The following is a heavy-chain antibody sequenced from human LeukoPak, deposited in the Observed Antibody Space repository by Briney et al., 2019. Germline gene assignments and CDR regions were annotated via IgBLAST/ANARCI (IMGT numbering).Heavy chain of an antibody. CDR2: ISGSGGST. CDR1: GFTFSSYA. V-gene: IGHV3-23*01. CDR3: AKDALGYCSSTIRYTGPPDA. D-gene: IGHD2-2*02. Sequence: GGSLRLSCAASGFTFSSYAMSWVRQAPGKGLEWVSAISGSGGSTYYADSVKGRFTISRDNSKNTLYLQMNSLRAEDTAVYYCAKDALGYCSSTIRYTGPPDAWGQGTTVTVSS. J-gene: IGHJ6*02.